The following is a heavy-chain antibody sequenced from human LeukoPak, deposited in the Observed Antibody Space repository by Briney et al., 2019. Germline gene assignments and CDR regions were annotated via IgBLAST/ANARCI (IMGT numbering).Heavy chain of an antibody. D-gene: IGHD3-22*01. CDR1: GFTFGGHW. Sequence: GGSLRLSCAASGFTFGGHWMYWVRQAPGMGLVWVSHIDSDGSYMNYADSVKGRFTISRDNAKNTLYLQMNSLRAEDTAVYYCVRDSSGSYWGQGTLVTVSS. CDR3: VRDSSGSY. CDR2: IDSDGSYM. V-gene: IGHV3-74*01. J-gene: IGHJ4*02.